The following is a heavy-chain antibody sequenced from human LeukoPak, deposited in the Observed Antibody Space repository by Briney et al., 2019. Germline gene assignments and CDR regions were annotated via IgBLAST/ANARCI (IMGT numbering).Heavy chain of an antibody. CDR1: GGSFSGYY. Sequence: PSETLSLTCAVYGGSFSGYYWSWIRQPPGKGLEWIGEINHSGSTNYNPSLKSRVTISVDTSKNQFSLKLSSVTAADTAVYYCAREAKAARLFYWGQGTLVTVSS. D-gene: IGHD6-6*01. V-gene: IGHV4-34*01. J-gene: IGHJ4*02. CDR2: INHSGST. CDR3: AREAKAARLFY.